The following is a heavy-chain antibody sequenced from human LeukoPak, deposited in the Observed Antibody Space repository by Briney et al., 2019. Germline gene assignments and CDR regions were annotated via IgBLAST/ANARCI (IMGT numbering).Heavy chain of an antibody. J-gene: IGHJ3*01. CDR3: ARDDYGVFDAFDV. D-gene: IGHD3-16*01. Sequence: PSETLSLTCTVSGGSISSHYWCGIRQPPGKGLEWIGYIYNSGSTNYNPSLKSRVTISLDTSKNQFSLHLTSVTAADTAVYFCARDDYGVFDAFDVWGQGTVVTVSS. V-gene: IGHV4-59*08. CDR2: IYNSGST. CDR1: GGSISSHY.